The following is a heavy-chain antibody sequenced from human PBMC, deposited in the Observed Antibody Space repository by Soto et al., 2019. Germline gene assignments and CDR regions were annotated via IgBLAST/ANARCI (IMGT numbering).Heavy chain of an antibody. CDR2: MNPNSGGT. Sequence: QVQLVQSGADVKKPGASVKVSCKTSGYTFSGYFMHWLRQAPGQGLEWMGWMNPNSGGTDYAQNFQGRVSMTWDTSTSTAYMELSRRRSDDTAIYDCARGYYSSSWRVFDYWGQGTLVTVSS. CDR1: GYTFSGYF. V-gene: IGHV1-2*02. CDR3: ARGYYSSSWRVFDY. J-gene: IGHJ4*02. D-gene: IGHD6-13*01.